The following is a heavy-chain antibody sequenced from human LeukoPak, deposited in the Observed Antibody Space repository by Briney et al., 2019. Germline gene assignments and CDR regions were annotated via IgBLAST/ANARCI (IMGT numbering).Heavy chain of an antibody. CDR3: ARGGRRLSFDY. D-gene: IGHD3-10*01. Sequence: PSETLSLTCAVYGGSFSGYYWSWIRQPPGKGLEWIGEINHSGSTNYNPSLKSRVTISVDTSKNQFSLKLGSVTAADTAVYYCARGGRRLSFDYWGQGTLVTVSS. J-gene: IGHJ4*02. CDR1: GGSFSGYY. CDR2: INHSGST. V-gene: IGHV4-34*01.